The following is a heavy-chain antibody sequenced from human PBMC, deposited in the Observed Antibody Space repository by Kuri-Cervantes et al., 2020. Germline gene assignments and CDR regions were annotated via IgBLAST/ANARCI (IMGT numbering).Heavy chain of an antibody. CDR3: AALGYCSGGSCYGYYYYYYMDV. CDR2: ISGSGGST. CDR1: GFTFSSYA. D-gene: IGHD2-15*01. Sequence: GESLKISCAASGFTFSSYAMSWVRQAPGKGLEWVSAISGSGGSTYYADSVKGRFTISRDNSKNTLYLQMNSLRAEDTAVYYCAALGYCSGGSCYGYYYYYYMDVWGKGTTVTV. J-gene: IGHJ6*03. V-gene: IGHV3-23*01.